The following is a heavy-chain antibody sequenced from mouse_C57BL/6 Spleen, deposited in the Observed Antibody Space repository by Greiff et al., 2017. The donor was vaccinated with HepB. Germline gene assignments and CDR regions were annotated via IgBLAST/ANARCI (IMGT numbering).Heavy chain of an antibody. CDR2: IYPGSGST. CDR1: GYNFTSYW. J-gene: IGHJ4*01. CDR3: ARRDYGSSFYYAMDY. D-gene: IGHD1-1*01. V-gene: IGHV1-55*01. Sequence: QVQLQQPGAELVKPGASVKMSCKASGYNFTSYWVTWVKQRPGQGLEWIGDIYPGSGSTNYNEKFKSKATLTVDKSSSTAYMQLSSLTSEDSAVYYCARRDYGSSFYYAMDYWGQGTSVTVSS.